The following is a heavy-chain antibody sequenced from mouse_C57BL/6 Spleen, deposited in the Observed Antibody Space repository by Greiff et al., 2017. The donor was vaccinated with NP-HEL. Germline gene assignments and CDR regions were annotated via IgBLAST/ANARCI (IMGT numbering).Heavy chain of an antibody. J-gene: IGHJ4*01. CDR2: IYPGSGST. CDR1: GYTFTSYW. Sequence: QVQLQQPGAELVKPGASVKMSCKASGYTFTSYWITWVKQRPGQGLEWIGDIYPGSGSTNYNEKFKSKATLTVDTSSSTAYMQLSSLTSEDSAVYYCAKGFITTVVATEDYAMDYWGQGTSVTVSS. CDR3: AKGFITTVVATEDYAMDY. D-gene: IGHD1-1*01. V-gene: IGHV1-55*01.